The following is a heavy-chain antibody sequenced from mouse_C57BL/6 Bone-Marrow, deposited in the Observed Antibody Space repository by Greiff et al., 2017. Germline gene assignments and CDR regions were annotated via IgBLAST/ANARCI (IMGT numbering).Heavy chain of an antibody. Sequence: VQLQQSGPELVKPGASVKISCQASGSSFTDYNMNWVKQSNGKSLEWIGVINPNYGTTSYNQKFKGKATLTGDQSSSTAYMQLSSLTSEDSAVYYCARSNYGSSYDFDYWGQGTTLTVSS. V-gene: IGHV1-39*01. CDR3: ARSNYGSSYDFDY. J-gene: IGHJ2*01. D-gene: IGHD1-1*01. CDR2: INPNYGTT. CDR1: GSSFTDYN.